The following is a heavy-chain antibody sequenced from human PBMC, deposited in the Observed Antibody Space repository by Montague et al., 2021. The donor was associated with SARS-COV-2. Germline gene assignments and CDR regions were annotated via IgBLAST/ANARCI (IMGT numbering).Heavy chain of an antibody. D-gene: IGHD4-11*01. Sequence: SETLSLTCTVPGASISSSCYYWGWIRQPPGKGLGWIGQIFYSGTTYYYPSLKSRLTFSVDTSKNQFSLQLTSVTAADTSVYYCPTEAVPWGRATVHAFETWGQGTPVTVSS. V-gene: IGHV4-39*02. CDR1: GASISSSCYY. CDR2: IFYSGTT. J-gene: IGHJ3*02. CDR3: PTEAVPWGRATVHAFET.